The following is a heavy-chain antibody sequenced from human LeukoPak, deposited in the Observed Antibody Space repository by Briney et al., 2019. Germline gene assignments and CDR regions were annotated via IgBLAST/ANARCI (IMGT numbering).Heavy chain of an antibody. CDR1: GFTFSSYA. CDR2: ISGSGGST. V-gene: IGHV3-23*01. Sequence: GGSLRLSCAASGFTFSSYAMSWVRQAPGKGLVWVSAISGSGGSTYYADSVKGRFTISRDNSKNTLYLQMNSLRAEDTAVYYCAKDHNQWELPYYFDYWGQGTLVTVSS. J-gene: IGHJ4*02. CDR3: AKDHNQWELPYYFDY. D-gene: IGHD1-26*01.